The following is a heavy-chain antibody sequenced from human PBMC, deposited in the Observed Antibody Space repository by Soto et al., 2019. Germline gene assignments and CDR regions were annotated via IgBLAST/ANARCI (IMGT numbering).Heavy chain of an antibody. V-gene: IGHV4-59*01. Sequence: PSEPLSLTCTVSGDSISNYYWAWIRQPPGKGLECIGYVHSNGNTHHNPSLRSRVTISRDTSKNQFSLKLSSVTAADTAVYYCARDYASRIAGSGNGFDSWGQGTLVTVSS. J-gene: IGHJ4*02. CDR3: ARDYASRIAGSGNGFDS. CDR2: VHSNGNT. CDR1: GDSISNYY. D-gene: IGHD6-19*01.